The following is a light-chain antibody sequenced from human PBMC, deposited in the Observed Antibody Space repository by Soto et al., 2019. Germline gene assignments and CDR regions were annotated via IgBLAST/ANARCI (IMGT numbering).Light chain of an antibody. CDR2: EVR. CDR1: SSDIGGYDY. Sequence: QSALTQPASVSGSPGQSITISCTGTSSDIGGYDYVSWYQQRPGKAPKLMIYEVRYRPSGVSNRFSGSKSGNTASLTISGLQAEDEAVYYCCSYARTSNHYFFGSGTKVTVL. V-gene: IGLV2-14*01. J-gene: IGLJ1*01. CDR3: CSYARTSNHYF.